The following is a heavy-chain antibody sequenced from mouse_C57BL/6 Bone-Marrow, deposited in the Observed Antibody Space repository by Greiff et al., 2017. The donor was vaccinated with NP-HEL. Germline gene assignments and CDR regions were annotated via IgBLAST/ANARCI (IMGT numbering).Heavy chain of an antibody. D-gene: IGHD1-1*01. CDR3: ARWDYYGSHFDY. V-gene: IGHV1-76*01. J-gene: IGHJ2*01. Sequence: VNVVESGAELVRPGASVKLSCKASGYTFTDYYINWVKQRPGQGLEWIARIYPGSGNTYYNEKFKGKATLTAEKSSSTAYMQLSSLTSEDSAVYFCARWDYYGSHFDYWGQGTTLTVSS. CDR1: GYTFTDYY. CDR2: IYPGSGNT.